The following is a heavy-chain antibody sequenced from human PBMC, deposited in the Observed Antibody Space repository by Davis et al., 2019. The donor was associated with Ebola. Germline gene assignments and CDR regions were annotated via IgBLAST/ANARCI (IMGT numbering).Heavy chain of an antibody. V-gene: IGHV4-59*01. CDR3: ARGDSYYDPSGYYAGPEAPDH. D-gene: IGHD3-22*01. CDR1: GGSINSSY. Sequence: SETLSLTCTVSGGSINSSYWSWIRQPPGKGLEWIGYIYHSGTTTYNPSLRSRLSISVDRSKNQFSLKLRSVTTADTAVYYCARGDSYYDPSGYYAGPEAPDHWGQGTLVSVSS. CDR2: IYHSGTT. J-gene: IGHJ4*02.